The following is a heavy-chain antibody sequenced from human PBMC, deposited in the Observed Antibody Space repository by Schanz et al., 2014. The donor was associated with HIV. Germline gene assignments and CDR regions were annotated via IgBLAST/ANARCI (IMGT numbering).Heavy chain of an antibody. J-gene: IGHJ2*01. CDR3: TRVSSVTTSWWWYSDV. Sequence: VQLVESGGGVVQPGRSLRLSCAASGFTFSNSAMSWVRQAPAKGLEWVSLISGSGSSTYYADSVKGRFTISRDNSENTLYLQMNSLRAEDTAVYYCTRVSSVTTSWWWYSDVWGRGTQVMVS. D-gene: IGHD4-17*01. V-gene: IGHV3-23*04. CDR2: ISGSGSST. CDR1: GFTFSNSA.